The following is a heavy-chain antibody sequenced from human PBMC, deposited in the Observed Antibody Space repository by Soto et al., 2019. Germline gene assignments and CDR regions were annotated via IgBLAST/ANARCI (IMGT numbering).Heavy chain of an antibody. CDR3: AREPDLWFGVQSYVDY. CDR1: GYTFTSYG. Sequence: QVQLMQSRAEVKKPGAPVKVSCKASGYTFTSYGVSWVRQAPGQGLEWMGWISAYNGNTNYAQKLQGRVTMTTDTSTSTAYTELRSLRSDDTAVYYCAREPDLWFGVQSYVDYWGQGTLVTVSS. V-gene: IGHV1-18*01. CDR2: ISAYNGNT. D-gene: IGHD3-10*01. J-gene: IGHJ4*02.